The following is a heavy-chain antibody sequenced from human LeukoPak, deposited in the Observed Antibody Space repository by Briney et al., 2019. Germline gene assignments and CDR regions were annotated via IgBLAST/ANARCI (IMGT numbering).Heavy chain of an antibody. V-gene: IGHV7-4-1*02. D-gene: IGHD3-3*01. CDR2: INTNTGNP. J-gene: IGHJ6*02. CDR1: GYTFTSYA. CDR3: ARAPLLYYDFWSGYRPNYGMDV. Sequence: ASVKVSCKASGYTFTSYAMNWVRQAPGQGLEWMGWINTNTGNPTYAQGFTGRFVFSLDTFVSTAYLQISSLKAEDTAVYYCARAPLLYYDFWSGYRPNYGMDVWGQGTTVTVSS.